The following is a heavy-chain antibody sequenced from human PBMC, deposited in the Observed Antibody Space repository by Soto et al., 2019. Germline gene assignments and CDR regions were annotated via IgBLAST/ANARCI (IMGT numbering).Heavy chain of an antibody. CDR1: GGSISSHY. Sequence: NPSETLSLTCIVSGGSISSHYWSWMRQPPGKGLEWIGYIYSSGSTNYNPSLKSRVIISVDTSNDQFSLKLSSVTAADTAVYYCARDRYSNGWVDYWGQGTLVTVSS. CDR3: ARDRYSNGWVDY. D-gene: IGHD6-19*01. CDR2: IYSSGST. J-gene: IGHJ4*02. V-gene: IGHV4-59*11.